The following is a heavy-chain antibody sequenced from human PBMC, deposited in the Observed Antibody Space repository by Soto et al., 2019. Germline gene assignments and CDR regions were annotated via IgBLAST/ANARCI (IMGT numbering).Heavy chain of an antibody. Sequence: SVKVSCKASGGTFSSYAISWVRQAPGQGLEWMGGIIPIFGTANYAQKFQGRVTITADESTSTAYMELSSLRSEDTAVYYCAREVGATPNWFDPWGQGTLVTVSS. V-gene: IGHV1-69*13. J-gene: IGHJ5*02. CDR3: AREVGATPNWFDP. D-gene: IGHD1-26*01. CDR1: GGTFSSYA. CDR2: IIPIFGTA.